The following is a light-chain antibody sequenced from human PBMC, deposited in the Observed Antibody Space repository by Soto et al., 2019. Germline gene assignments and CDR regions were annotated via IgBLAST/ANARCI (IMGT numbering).Light chain of an antibody. CDR3: TSYAGINNLGV. J-gene: IGLJ1*01. Sequence: QSVLTQPPSASGSPGQSVTISCTGTSSDVGAYNYVSWYQQHPGKAPKVMIYEVSKRPSGVPDRFSGSKSGNTASLTVSGLQAEDEADYYCTSYAGINNLGVFGTGTKSPS. CDR2: EVS. CDR1: SSDVGAYNY. V-gene: IGLV2-8*01.